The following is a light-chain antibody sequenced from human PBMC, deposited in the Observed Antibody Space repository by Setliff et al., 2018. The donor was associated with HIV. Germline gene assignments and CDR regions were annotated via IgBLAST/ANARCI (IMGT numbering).Light chain of an antibody. J-gene: IGLJ1*01. V-gene: IGLV1-44*01. CDR1: SSNIGVNV. CDR3: AVWDNGLKGYV. CDR2: NNY. Sequence: VLSQPPSASGTPGQSVTISCSGSSSNIGVNVVNWYQHLPGTSPKLLIYNNYQRPSGVPDRFSGSKSGSSGSLAISGLQSEDEADYYCAVWDNGLKGYVFGTGTKGTVL.